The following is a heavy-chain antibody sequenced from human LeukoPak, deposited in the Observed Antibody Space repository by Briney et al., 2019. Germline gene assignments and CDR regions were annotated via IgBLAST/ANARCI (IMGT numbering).Heavy chain of an antibody. CDR2: ICTGGSDT. Sequence: GEPLNISCKGSGYSFTSYWIGWVRQMPGKGLEWMGIICTGGSDTRYSPSFQGQVTISADKSISTAYLQWRSMRASDTAMYYCARLNEGYCSGGSCYRGLFDYWGQRTPGTLSS. V-gene: IGHV5-51*01. CDR1: GYSFTSYW. J-gene: IGHJ4*02. CDR3: ARLNEGYCSGGSCYRGLFDY. D-gene: IGHD2-15*01.